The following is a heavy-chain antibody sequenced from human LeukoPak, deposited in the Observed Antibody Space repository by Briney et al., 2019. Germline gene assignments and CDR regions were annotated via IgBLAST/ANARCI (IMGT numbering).Heavy chain of an antibody. D-gene: IGHD6-19*01. CDR1: GFTLSHFW. CDR2: LNGDGSST. Sequence: GGSLRLSCAASGFTLSHFWMHWVRQAPGKGLVWVSHLNGDGSSTGYADSVKGRFTISRDNAKNSLYLQMNSLRAEDTAVFYCARGQWPDSWGQGTLLIVSS. CDR3: ARGQWPDS. J-gene: IGHJ4*02. V-gene: IGHV3-74*01.